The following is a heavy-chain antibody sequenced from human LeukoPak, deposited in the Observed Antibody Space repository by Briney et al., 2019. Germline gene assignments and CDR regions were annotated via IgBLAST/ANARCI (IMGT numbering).Heavy chain of an antibody. Sequence: SEILSLTCAVYGGSFSNYYWNWIRQPPGKGLEWIGEIDHSGSANYNPSLKSRVTMSVDTSKNQFSLKLSSVTAADTAVYFCARGQDSTGWFSFDYWGLGTLVTVSS. CDR3: ARGQDSTGWFSFDY. J-gene: IGHJ4*02. CDR1: GGSFSNYY. CDR2: IDHSGSA. V-gene: IGHV4-34*01. D-gene: IGHD6-19*01.